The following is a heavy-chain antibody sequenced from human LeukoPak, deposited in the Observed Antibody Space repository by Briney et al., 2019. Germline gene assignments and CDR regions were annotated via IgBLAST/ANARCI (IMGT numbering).Heavy chain of an antibody. Sequence: GGSLRLSCAPSGFTFSSYSMNWVRQAPGKGLEWVSYISSSSSTIYYADSVKGRFTISRDNAKNSLYLQMNSLRAEDTAVYYCARDPCSSTSCYAGWFDHWGQGTLVTVSS. CDR2: ISSSSSTI. V-gene: IGHV3-48*01. CDR3: ARDPCSSTSCYAGWFDH. CDR1: GFTFSSYS. J-gene: IGHJ5*02. D-gene: IGHD2-2*01.